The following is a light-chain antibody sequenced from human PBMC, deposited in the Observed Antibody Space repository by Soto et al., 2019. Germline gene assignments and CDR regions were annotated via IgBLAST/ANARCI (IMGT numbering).Light chain of an antibody. CDR3: QHYVTWPLT. CDR1: QGIGDT. J-gene: IGKJ4*01. V-gene: IGKV3-15*01. CDR2: DTS. Sequence: EIVMTQSPATLYVSPGEGATLSCRASQGIGDTLAWYQQKPGQTPRLLIYDTSIRAAGVPARFSGSRSGAEFTLNISSLQSEDFAVCYCQHYVTWPLTFGGGTKVECK.